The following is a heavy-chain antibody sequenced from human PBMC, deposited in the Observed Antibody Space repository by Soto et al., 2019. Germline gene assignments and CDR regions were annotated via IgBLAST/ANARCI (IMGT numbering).Heavy chain of an antibody. CDR3: ARDGYDFWSGYYTDYYYGMDV. CDR1: GGSISSGDYY. V-gene: IGHV4-30-4*01. J-gene: IGHJ6*02. D-gene: IGHD3-3*01. CDR2: IYYSGST. Sequence: ASETLSLTCTVSGGSISSGDYYWSWIRQPPGKGLEWIGYIYYSGSTYYNPSLKSRVTISVDTSKNQFSLKLSSVTAADTAVYYCARDGYDFWSGYYTDYYYGMDVWGQGTTVTVSS.